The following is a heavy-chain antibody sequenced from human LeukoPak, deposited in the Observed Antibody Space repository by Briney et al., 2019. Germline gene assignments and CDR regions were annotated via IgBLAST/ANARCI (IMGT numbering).Heavy chain of an antibody. D-gene: IGHD4-17*01. Sequence: GGSLRLSCAASGFIFSSYAMNWVRQAPGKGLEWVSTITGSGGSTYYADSVKGRFTISRDNSRNTLSLQMNSLRAEDTAVYYCAKAPGFYGDYYFDYWGQGTLVTVSS. J-gene: IGHJ4*02. CDR2: ITGSGGST. CDR1: GFIFSSYA. V-gene: IGHV3-23*01. CDR3: AKAPGFYGDYYFDY.